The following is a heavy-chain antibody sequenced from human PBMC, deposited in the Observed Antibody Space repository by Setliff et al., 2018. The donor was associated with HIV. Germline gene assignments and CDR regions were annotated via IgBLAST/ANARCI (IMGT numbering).Heavy chain of an antibody. CDR1: GYTFNNYY. CDR3: ARGPSLQTTLFDY. CDR2: INPSDNRT. V-gene: IGHV1-46*02. Sequence: ASVKVSCKASGYTFNNYYMHWVRQAPGQGLEWMGIINPSDNRTYYAQKFQGRVTMTRDTSTSSVYIELRSLRSEDTAVYYCARGPSLQTTLFDYWGQGTLVTVSS. J-gene: IGHJ4*02.